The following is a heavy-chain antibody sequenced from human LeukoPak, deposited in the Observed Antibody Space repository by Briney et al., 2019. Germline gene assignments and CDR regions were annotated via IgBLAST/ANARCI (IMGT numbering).Heavy chain of an antibody. CDR1: GFTFSDHY. Sequence: PGGSLRLSFAASGFTFSDHYMDWVRQAPGKGLEWGGRTRNKANSYTTEYAASVKGRFTISRDDSKNSLYLQMNSLKTEDTAVYYCARAGYSGYDSFDYWGQGTLVTVSS. CDR2: TRNKANSYTT. CDR3: ARAGYSGYDSFDY. D-gene: IGHD5-12*01. V-gene: IGHV3-72*01. J-gene: IGHJ4*02.